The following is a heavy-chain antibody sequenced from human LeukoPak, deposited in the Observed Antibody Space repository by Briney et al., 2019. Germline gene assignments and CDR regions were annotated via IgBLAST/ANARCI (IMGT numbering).Heavy chain of an antibody. D-gene: IGHD3-10*01. CDR1: GFTFRSYA. CDR2: ISGSGSST. V-gene: IGHV3-23*01. CDR3: AKGLWFGELSGGY. J-gene: IGHJ4*02. Sequence: GGSPRLSCAASGFTFRSYAMNWVRQAPGKGLEWVSVISGSGSSTYYADSVKGRFTISRDNSKNTLYLQMNSLRAEDTAVYYCAKGLWFGELSGGYWGQGTLVTVSS.